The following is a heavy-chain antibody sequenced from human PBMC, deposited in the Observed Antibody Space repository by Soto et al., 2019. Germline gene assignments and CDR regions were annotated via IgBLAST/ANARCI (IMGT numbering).Heavy chain of an antibody. CDR3: ARGGSPYYYYYYMDV. J-gene: IGHJ6*03. V-gene: IGHV1-69*05. CDR1: GGTFSSYA. CDR2: IIPIFGTA. Sequence: SVKVSCKASGGTFSSYAISWVRQAPGQGLEWMGGIIPIFGTANYAQKFQGRVTITRDTSASTAYMELSSLRSEDTAVYYCARGGSPYYYYYYMDVWGKGTTVTVSS. D-gene: IGHD3-10*01.